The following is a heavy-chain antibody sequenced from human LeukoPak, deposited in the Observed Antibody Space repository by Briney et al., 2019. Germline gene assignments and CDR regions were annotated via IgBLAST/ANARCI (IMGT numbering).Heavy chain of an antibody. CDR3: ARGSSGWNYFDY. V-gene: IGHV4-59*01. CDR1: GGSISSYY. Sequence: PSETLSLTCTVSGGSISSYYWSWIRQPPGKGLEWIGYIYYSGSTNHNPSLKSRVTISVDTSKNQFSLKLSSVTAADTAVYYCARGSSGWNYFDYWGQGTLVTVSS. J-gene: IGHJ4*02. D-gene: IGHD6-19*01. CDR2: IYYSGST.